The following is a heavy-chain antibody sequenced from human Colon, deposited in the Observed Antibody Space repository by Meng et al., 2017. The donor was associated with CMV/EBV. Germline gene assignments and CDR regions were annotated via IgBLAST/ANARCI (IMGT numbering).Heavy chain of an antibody. CDR2: IYYSGST. J-gene: IGHJ4*02. CDR1: GGSISSSNYY. V-gene: IGHV4-39*07. D-gene: IGHD3-10*01. CDR3: AAYHGSATFHYNGIDY. Sequence: GSLRLSCTVSGGSISSSNYYWGWIRQAPGKGLEWIGSIYYSGSTYYNAALNSRATISVDMSKSQFSLKLTSVTAADTAVYYCAAYHGSATFHYNGIDYWGQGTLVTVSS.